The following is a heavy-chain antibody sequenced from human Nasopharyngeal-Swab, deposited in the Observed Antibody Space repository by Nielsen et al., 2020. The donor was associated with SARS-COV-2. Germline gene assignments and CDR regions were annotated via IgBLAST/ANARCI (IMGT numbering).Heavy chain of an antibody. CDR3: AKEGYYGGYVDL. D-gene: IGHD3-22*01. J-gene: IGHJ2*01. Sequence: GGSLRLSCAASGFTFDDYAMHWVRQAPGKGLEWVSGISWNGGSIGYADSVKGRFTISRDNAKNSLYMQMNSLRAEDTALYYCAKEGYYGGYVDLWGRGSLVTVSS. CDR2: ISWNGGSI. CDR1: GFTFDDYA. V-gene: IGHV3-9*01.